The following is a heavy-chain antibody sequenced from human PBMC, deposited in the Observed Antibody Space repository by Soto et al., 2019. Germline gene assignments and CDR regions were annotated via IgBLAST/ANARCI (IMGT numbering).Heavy chain of an antibody. D-gene: IGHD3-10*01. Sequence: SVKVSFKASGYTFSGYYMNWVRQAPGQGLEWMGWIKPNSGGTDYAQKFQGRVTMTRDTSISTAYMELRGLRYDDTAVYYCARTRGVIPRVTYNWFDPWGQGTLVTVSS. V-gene: IGHV1-2*02. J-gene: IGHJ5*02. CDR2: IKPNSGGT. CDR1: GYTFSGYY. CDR3: ARTRGVIPRVTYNWFDP.